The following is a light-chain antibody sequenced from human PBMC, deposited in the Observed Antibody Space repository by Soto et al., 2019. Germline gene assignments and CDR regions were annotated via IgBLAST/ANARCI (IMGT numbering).Light chain of an antibody. CDR1: SSYVGGYNY. V-gene: IGLV2-8*02. CDR3: SSYAGSDAWV. Sequence: QSALTQPPSASRSPGQSVTISCTGTSSYVGGYNYVSRYQHHPGKAPKVMIYEVSMRPSGVPDRFSGSMSGNTASLTVSGLQAEDEADYYCSSYAGSDAWVFGGGTKLTVL. J-gene: IGLJ3*02. CDR2: EVS.